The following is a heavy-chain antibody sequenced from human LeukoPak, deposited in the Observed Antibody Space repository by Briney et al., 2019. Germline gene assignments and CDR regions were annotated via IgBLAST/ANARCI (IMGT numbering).Heavy chain of an antibody. D-gene: IGHD6-13*01. CDR2: INAGNGNT. CDR1: GYTFTSYA. J-gene: IGHJ4*02. CDR3: ARDTTGGSSWVYFDY. Sequence: ASVKVSCKASGYTFTSYAMHWVRQAPGQRLEWMGWINAGNGNTKYSQKFQGRVTITRDTSASTAYMELSSLRSEDTAVYYCARDTTGGSSWVYFDYWGQGTLVTVSS. V-gene: IGHV1-3*01.